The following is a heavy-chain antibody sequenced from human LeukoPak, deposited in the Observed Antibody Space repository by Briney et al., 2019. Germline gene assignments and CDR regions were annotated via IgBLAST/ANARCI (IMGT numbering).Heavy chain of an antibody. CDR3: ARGDCSSTSCYTMGPYYFDY. V-gene: IGHV4-34*01. Sequence: PSETLSLTCAVYGGSFSGYYWSWIRQPPGKGLEWIGEISHSGSTNCNPSLKSRVTISVDTSKNQFSLKLSSVTAADTAVYYCARGDCSSTSCYTMGPYYFDYWVQGTLVTVSS. J-gene: IGHJ4*02. CDR2: ISHSGST. D-gene: IGHD2-2*02. CDR1: GGSFSGYY.